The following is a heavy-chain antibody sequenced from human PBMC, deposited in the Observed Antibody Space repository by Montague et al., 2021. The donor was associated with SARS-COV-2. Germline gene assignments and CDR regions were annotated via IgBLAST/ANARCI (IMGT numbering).Heavy chain of an antibody. CDR3: ARGRRILLWFGELLSGGDYYGMDV. D-gene: IGHD3-10*01. CDR2: INHSGST. J-gene: IGHJ6*02. Sequence: SETLSLTCAVYGGSFSGYCWSWIRQPPGKGLEWIGEINHSGSTNYNPSLKSRVTISVDTSKNQFSLKLSSVPAADTAVYYCARGRRILLWFGELLSGGDYYGMDVWGQGTTVTVSS. CDR1: GGSFSGYC. V-gene: IGHV4-34*01.